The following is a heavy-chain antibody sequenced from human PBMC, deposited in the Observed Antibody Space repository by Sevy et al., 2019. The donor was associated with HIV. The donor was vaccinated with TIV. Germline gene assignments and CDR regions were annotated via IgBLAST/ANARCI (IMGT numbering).Heavy chain of an antibody. V-gene: IGHV3-33*06. Sequence: GESLKISCAASGFTFSSYGMHWVRQAPGKGLEWVAVIWYDGSNKYYADSVKGRFTISRDNSKNTLYLQMNSLRAEDTAVYYCAKNGAVAGTKAGFDYWGQGTLVTVSS. CDR1: GFTFSSYG. CDR2: IWYDGSNK. CDR3: AKNGAVAGTKAGFDY. D-gene: IGHD6-19*01. J-gene: IGHJ4*02.